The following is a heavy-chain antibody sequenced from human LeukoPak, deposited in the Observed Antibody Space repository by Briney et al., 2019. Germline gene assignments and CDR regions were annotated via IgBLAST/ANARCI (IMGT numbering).Heavy chain of an antibody. CDR1: GYPLTELS. CDR2: FDPDDGEK. J-gene: IGHJ4*02. Sequence: KVSFQVSGYPLTELSMHRERAAPGKGPGWMGGFDPDDGEKIYAQKFQGRVTMTEDTSPDTAYMELSSLRSEDTAVYYYATGISDFPHYYYSSGYPPFDYWGQGTLVTVSS. D-gene: IGHD3-22*01. CDR3: ATGISDFPHYYYSSGYPPFDY. V-gene: IGHV1-24*01.